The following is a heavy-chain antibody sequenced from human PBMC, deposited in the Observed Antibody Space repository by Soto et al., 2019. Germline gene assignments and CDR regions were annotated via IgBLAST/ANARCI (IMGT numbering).Heavy chain of an antibody. D-gene: IGHD3-22*01. CDR2: IYYSGRT. CDR3: ARGEAFDTSGFKY. J-gene: IGHJ1*01. Sequence: SETLSLTCSVSGGSIRSGNYYWSWFRQHPGKGLEWIGYIYYSGRTYHNSSLKSRVTISVDTSKNQLSLKLSSVTAADTAVYYCARGEAFDTSGFKYWGQGTLVTVS. CDR1: GGSIRSGNYY. V-gene: IGHV4-31*03.